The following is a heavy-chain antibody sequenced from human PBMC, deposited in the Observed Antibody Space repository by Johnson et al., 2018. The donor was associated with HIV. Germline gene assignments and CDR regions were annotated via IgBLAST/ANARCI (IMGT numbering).Heavy chain of an antibody. V-gene: IGHV3-13*01. CDR1: GFTFSSYD. CDR3: ALSGGAAAYDAFDI. D-gene: IGHD6-13*01. Sequence: VQLVESGGGLKQPGGSLRLSCAASGFTFSSYDMHWVRQATGKGLEWVSTIGTAGDTYYPGSVKGRFTVSREDAKNTLYLQMNRLRAEDTAVYYCALSGGAAAYDAFDIWGQGTMVTVSS. CDR2: IGTAGDT. J-gene: IGHJ3*02.